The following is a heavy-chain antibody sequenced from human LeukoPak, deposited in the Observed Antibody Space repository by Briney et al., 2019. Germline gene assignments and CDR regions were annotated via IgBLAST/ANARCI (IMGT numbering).Heavy chain of an antibody. V-gene: IGHV3-7*01. Sequence: GGSLRLSCAASGFAFSTYGMDWFGQAPGKGLEWVGNINQEGSGKHYVDSVRGRFTISKDNARNSVYLQMNALRVEDTAVYYCTRDFVFWGQGTLVTASS. CDR3: TRDFVF. CDR1: GFAFSTYG. CDR2: INQEGSGK. D-gene: IGHD3-3*01. J-gene: IGHJ4*02.